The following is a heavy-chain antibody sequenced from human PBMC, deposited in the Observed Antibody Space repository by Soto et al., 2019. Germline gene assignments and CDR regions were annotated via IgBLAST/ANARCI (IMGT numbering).Heavy chain of an antibody. Sequence: GGSLRLSCAASGFTFSNAWMSWVRQAPGKGLEWVGRIKSKTDGGTTDYAAPVKGRFTISRDDSKNTLYLQMNSLKTEDTAVYYCTTGYEWLTDYYYYYGMDVWGQGTTVTVSS. CDR1: GFTFSNAW. CDR2: IKSKTDGGTT. V-gene: IGHV3-15*01. J-gene: IGHJ6*02. D-gene: IGHD6-19*01. CDR3: TTGYEWLTDYYYYYGMDV.